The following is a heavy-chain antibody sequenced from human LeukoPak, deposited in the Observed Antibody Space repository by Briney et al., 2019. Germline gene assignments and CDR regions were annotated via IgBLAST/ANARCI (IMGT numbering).Heavy chain of an antibody. J-gene: IGHJ4*02. V-gene: IGHV1-46*01. CDR3: ARAVGATSQFDY. Sequence: GASVKVSCKASGYTFTTYYLHWVRQAPGQGLEWMGIVNPSGGSTPYAQNFQGRVNITRDTSTNTVYMELSSLSCEDTAGYYCARAVGATSQFDYWGQGTLVTVSS. CDR2: VNPSGGST. D-gene: IGHD1-26*01. CDR1: GYTFTTYY.